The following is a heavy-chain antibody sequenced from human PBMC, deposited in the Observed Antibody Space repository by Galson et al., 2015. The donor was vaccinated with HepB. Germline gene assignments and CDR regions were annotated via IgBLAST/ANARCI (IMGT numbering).Heavy chain of an antibody. V-gene: IGHV4-59*08. CDR1: GGSISSYY. CDR2: IYYSGST. Sequence: ETLSLTCTVSGGSISSYYWSWIRQPPGKGLEWIGYIYYSGSTNYNPSLKSRVTISVDTSKNQFSLKLSSVTAADTAVYYCASGGYSYGYNYYMDVWGKGTTVTVSS. D-gene: IGHD5-18*01. J-gene: IGHJ6*03. CDR3: ASGGYSYGYNYYMDV.